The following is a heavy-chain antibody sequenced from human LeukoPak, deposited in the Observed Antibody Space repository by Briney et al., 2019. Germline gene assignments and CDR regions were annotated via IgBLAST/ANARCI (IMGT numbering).Heavy chain of an antibody. CDR2: IYYSGST. CDR3: ARGLAARTRKYYYYYYMDV. V-gene: IGHV4-59*01. D-gene: IGHD6-13*01. J-gene: IGHJ6*03. CDR1: GGSISSYY. Sequence: SETLPLTCTVSGGSISSYYWSWIRQPPGKGLEWIGYIYYSGSTNYNPSLKSRFTISVDTSKNQFSLKLSSVTAADTAVYYCARGLAARTRKYYYYYYMDVWGKGTTVTVSS.